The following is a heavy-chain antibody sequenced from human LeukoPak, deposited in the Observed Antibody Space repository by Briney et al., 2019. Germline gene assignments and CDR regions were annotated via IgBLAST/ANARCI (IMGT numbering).Heavy chain of an antibody. CDR1: GYTFNSYG. V-gene: IGHV1-18*01. Sequence: ASVKVSCKASGYTFNSYGISWVRQAPGQGLEWMGWISGYNGATNYAQKVQGRVTVTADTSTSTAYMELRGLTSDDTAVYYCARDASYGPHAFEIWGQGTMVTVSS. D-gene: IGHD4-17*01. J-gene: IGHJ3*02. CDR2: ISGYNGAT. CDR3: ARDASYGPHAFEI.